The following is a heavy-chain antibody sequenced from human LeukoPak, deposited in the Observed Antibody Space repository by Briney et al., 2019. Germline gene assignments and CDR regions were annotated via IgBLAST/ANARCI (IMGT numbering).Heavy chain of an antibody. CDR2: ITTYNGNT. V-gene: IGHV1-18*01. CDR1: GYTFNSYG. D-gene: IGHD3-9*01. CDR3: ARRYFDWLLGYYYYYMAV. Sequence: GASVKVSCKASGYTFNSYGISWWRQAPGQGLEWRGWITTYNGNTNYAQKFQGRVTRTTDTSTSTAYLELRSLRADDTAVYYCARRYFDWLLGYYYYYMAVWGKGTTVTISS. J-gene: IGHJ6*03.